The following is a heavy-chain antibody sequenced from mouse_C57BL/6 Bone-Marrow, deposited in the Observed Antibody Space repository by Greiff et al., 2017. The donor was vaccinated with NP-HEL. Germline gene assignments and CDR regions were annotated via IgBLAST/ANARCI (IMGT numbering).Heavy chain of an antibody. J-gene: IGHJ4*01. CDR3: ARHGAPNYYGSPYAMDY. D-gene: IGHD1-1*01. V-gene: IGHV5-2*01. CDR1: EYEFPSHD. Sequence: VQLKQSGGGLVQPGESLKLSCESNEYEFPSHDMSWVRKTPEKRLELVAAINSDGGSTYSPDTMERRFLISRDNTKKTLYLQMSRLRSEDTALYYCARHGAPNYYGSPYAMDYWGQGTSVTVSS. CDR2: INSDGGST.